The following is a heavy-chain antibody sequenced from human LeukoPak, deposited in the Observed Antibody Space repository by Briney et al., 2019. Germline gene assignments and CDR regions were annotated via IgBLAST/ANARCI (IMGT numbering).Heavy chain of an antibody. CDR2: ISSSSSYI. J-gene: IGHJ3*02. V-gene: IGHV3-21*01. CDR1: GFTFSSYS. D-gene: IGHD2-8*01. CDR3: ARDSPKYCTNGVCYGSVDAFDI. Sequence: PGGSLRLSCAASGFTFSSYSMNWVRQAPGKGLEWVSSISSSSSYIYYADSVKGRFTISRDNAKNSLYLQMNSLRAEDTAVYYCARDSPKYCTNGVCYGSVDAFDIWGQGTMVTVSS.